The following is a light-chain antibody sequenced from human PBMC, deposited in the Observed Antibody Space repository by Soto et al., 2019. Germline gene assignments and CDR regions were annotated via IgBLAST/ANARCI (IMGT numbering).Light chain of an antibody. CDR3: SSYTSGATLGV. CDR2: EVS. Sequence: QSALTQPASVSGSPGQSITISCTGTSSDVGDFHYVSWYQQHPGKAPQLMIYEVSNRPSGVSNRFSGSKSGNTASLTISGLQAEDEADYYCSSYTSGATLGVFGTGTKLTVL. V-gene: IGLV2-14*01. CDR1: SSDVGDFHY. J-gene: IGLJ1*01.